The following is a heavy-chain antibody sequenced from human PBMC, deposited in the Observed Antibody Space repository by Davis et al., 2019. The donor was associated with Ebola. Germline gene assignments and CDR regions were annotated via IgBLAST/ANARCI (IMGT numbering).Heavy chain of an antibody. J-gene: IGHJ6*02. V-gene: IGHV3-7*03. Sequence: PGGSLRLSCAASGFTFSSYWMSWVRQAPGKGLEWVANIKQDGSEKYYVDSVKGRFTISRDNAKNSLYLQMNSLRAEDTAVYYCAKPERGSGWYMRSYYYYGMDVWGQGTTVTVSS. CDR3: AKPERGSGWYMRSYYYYGMDV. D-gene: IGHD6-19*01. CDR2: IKQDGSEK. CDR1: GFTFSSYW.